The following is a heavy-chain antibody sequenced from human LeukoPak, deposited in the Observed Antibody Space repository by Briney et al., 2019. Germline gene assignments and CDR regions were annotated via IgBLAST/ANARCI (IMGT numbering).Heavy chain of an antibody. CDR2: IYYSGST. CDR1: GGSISSGGYY. V-gene: IGHV4-31*03. J-gene: IGHJ3*02. Sequence: PSETLSLTCTVSGGSISSGGYYWSWIRQHPGKGLEWIGYIYYSGSTYYNPSLKSRVTISADTSKNQFSLKLSSVTAADTAVYYCARGSDGYNYGTAFDIWGQGTMVTVSS. D-gene: IGHD5-24*01. CDR3: ARGSDGYNYGTAFDI.